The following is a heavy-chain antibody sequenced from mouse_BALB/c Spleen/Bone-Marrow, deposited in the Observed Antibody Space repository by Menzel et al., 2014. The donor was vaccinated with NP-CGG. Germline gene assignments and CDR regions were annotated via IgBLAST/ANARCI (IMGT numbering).Heavy chain of an antibody. CDR2: IRNKANGYTT. D-gene: IGHD1-1*01. CDR3: ARDMGLLRFDY. V-gene: IGHV7-3*02. CDR1: GFTFTDYY. J-gene: IGHJ2*01. Sequence: EVKLVESGGGLVQPGGSLRLSCATSGFTFTDYYMSWVRQPPGKALEWLGFIRNKANGYTTEYSASVKGRFTISRGNSQSILYLQMNTLRAEDSATYYCARDMGLLRFDYWGQGTTLTVSS.